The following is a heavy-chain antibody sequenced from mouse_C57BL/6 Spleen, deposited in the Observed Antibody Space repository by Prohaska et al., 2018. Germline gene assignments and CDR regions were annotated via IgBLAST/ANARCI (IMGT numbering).Heavy chain of an antibody. CDR3: ARDGPFAY. CDR2: INPNNGGT. V-gene: IGHV1-26*01. Sequence: HGKSLELIGDINPNNGGTSYNQKFKGKATLTVDKSSSTAYMELRSLTSEDSAVYYCARDGPFAYWGQGTLVTVSA. J-gene: IGHJ3*01. D-gene: IGHD2-3*01.